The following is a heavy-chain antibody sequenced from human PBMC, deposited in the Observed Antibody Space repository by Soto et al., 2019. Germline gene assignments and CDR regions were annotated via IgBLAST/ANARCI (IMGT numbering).Heavy chain of an antibody. J-gene: IGHJ1*01. CDR1: GFTFDDYA. V-gene: IGHV3-9*01. CDR3: VKDESINWYSGHFRH. CDR2: INWNSGSI. D-gene: IGHD6-13*01. Sequence: GGSLRLSCAASGFTFDDYAMHWVRQVPGKGLEWVSGINWNSGSIGYGDSVKGRFAISRGNAKNSLHLQMNSLSAEDTAFYYCVKDESINWYSGHFRHWGQGTLVNVSS.